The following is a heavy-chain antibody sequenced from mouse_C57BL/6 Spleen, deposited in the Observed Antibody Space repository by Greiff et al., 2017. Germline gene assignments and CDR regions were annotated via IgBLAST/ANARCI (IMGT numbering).Heavy chain of an antibody. V-gene: IGHV1-52*01. D-gene: IGHD1-1*01. CDR2: IDPSDSET. Sequence: VKLQQPGAELVRPGSSVKLSCKASGYTFTSYWMHWVKQRPIQGLEWIGNIDPSDSETHYNQKFKDKATLTVDKSSSTAYMQLSSLTSEDSAVYYCARGGTTVVGYWYFDVWGTGTTVTVSS. J-gene: IGHJ1*03. CDR3: ARGGTTVVGYWYFDV. CDR1: GYTFTSYW.